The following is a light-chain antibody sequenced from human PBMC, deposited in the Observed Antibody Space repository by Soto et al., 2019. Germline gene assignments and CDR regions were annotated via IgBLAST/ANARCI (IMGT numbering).Light chain of an antibody. Sequence: QSVLTQPASVSGSPGQSITISCTGTSSDVGGYNYVSWYQQHPGKAPKVMIYEVSNRPAGVSNRFSGSKSGNTASLTISGLQAEDEADYYFSSYRSSGSLAFATGTKLTVL. CDR1: SSDVGGYNY. J-gene: IGLJ1*01. V-gene: IGLV2-14*01. CDR3: SSYRSSGSLA. CDR2: EVS.